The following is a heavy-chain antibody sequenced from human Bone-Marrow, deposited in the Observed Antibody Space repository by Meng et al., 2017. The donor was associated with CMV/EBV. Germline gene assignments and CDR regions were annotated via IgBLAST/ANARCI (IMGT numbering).Heavy chain of an antibody. Sequence: ASVKVSCKASGYTFTGYYMHWVRQAPGQGLEWMGWINPNSGGTNYAQKFQGRVTMTRDTSTSTVYMELSSLRSEDTAVYYCARANYDFWSGYPDWFDPWGQGTLVTVSS. V-gene: IGHV1-2*02. D-gene: IGHD3-3*01. CDR1: GYTFTGYY. CDR2: INPNSGGT. J-gene: IGHJ5*02. CDR3: ARANYDFWSGYPDWFDP.